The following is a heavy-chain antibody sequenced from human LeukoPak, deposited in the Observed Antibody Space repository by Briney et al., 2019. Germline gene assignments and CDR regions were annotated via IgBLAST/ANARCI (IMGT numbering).Heavy chain of an antibody. CDR2: ISAYNGNT. CDR3: ARDTRNWFDP. J-gene: IGHJ5*02. V-gene: IGHV1-18*01. CDR1: GYPFTSYG. Sequence: ASVKVSCQASGYPFTSYGISWVRPAPGQGLEWMGWISAYNGNTNYAQKLQGRVTMTTDTSTSTAYMELRSLRSDDTAVYYCARDTRNWFDPWGQGTLVTVSS.